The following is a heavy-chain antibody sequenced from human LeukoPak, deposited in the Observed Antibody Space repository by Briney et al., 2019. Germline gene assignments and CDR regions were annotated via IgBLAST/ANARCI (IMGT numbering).Heavy chain of an antibody. J-gene: IGHJ4*02. V-gene: IGHV3-23*01. CDR3: AKDQRWESPHYLDS. CDR1: GFTFSSSA. D-gene: IGHD1-26*01. CDR2: ISASGGST. Sequence: GGSLRLSCAASGFTFSSSAMSWVRQVPGKGLEWVSGISASGGSTSYADSVRGRFTISRDNSKNTLYVQMNSLRDEDTAVCYCAKDQRWESPHYLDSWGQGTLVTVSS.